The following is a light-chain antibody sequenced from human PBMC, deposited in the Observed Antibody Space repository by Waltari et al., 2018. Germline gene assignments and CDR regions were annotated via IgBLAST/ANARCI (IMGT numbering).Light chain of an antibody. CDR1: TNDLGGYNY. CDR3: CSFTRSSTWV. Sequence: QSALTQPASVSGSPGQSIIIPCPGTTNDLGGYNYVSWYQQHPGKAPKLMIYDVNSRPSGVSSRFSGSKSGNTASLIISGLQAEDEADYYCCSFTRSSTWVFGGGTKVTVL. CDR2: DVN. J-gene: IGLJ3*02. V-gene: IGLV2-14*03.